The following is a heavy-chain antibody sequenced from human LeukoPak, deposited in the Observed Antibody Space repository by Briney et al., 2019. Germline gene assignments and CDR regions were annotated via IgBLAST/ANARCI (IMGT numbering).Heavy chain of an antibody. Sequence: SETLSLTCTVSGGSISSYYWNWIRQPPGKGLEWIGYIYYSGSTNYNPSLKSRVTISVDASKNQFSLKLSSVTAADTAVYYCAREGKLREFDYWGQGTLVTVSS. D-gene: IGHD4-17*01. CDR3: AREGKLREFDY. V-gene: IGHV4-59*01. J-gene: IGHJ4*02. CDR1: GGSISSYY. CDR2: IYYSGST.